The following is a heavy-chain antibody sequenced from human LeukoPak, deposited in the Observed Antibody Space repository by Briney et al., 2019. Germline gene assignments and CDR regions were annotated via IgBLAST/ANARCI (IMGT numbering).Heavy chain of an antibody. D-gene: IGHD7-27*01. J-gene: IGHJ4*02. CDR2: IHTSGST. CDR1: GGSISSYY. V-gene: IGHV4-4*07. Sequence: SETLSLTCTVSGGSISSYYWSWIRQPAGKGLEWIGRIHTSGSTNYNPSLKSRVTMSLDTSKNQFSLKLTSVTAADTAVFYCAGTQHGELDYWGQGALVTVSS. CDR3: AGTQHGELDY.